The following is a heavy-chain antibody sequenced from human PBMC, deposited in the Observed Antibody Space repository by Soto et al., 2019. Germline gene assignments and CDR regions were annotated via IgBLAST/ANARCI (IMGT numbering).Heavy chain of an antibody. V-gene: IGHV3-53*04. CDR2: IYSGGST. J-gene: IGHJ6*03. D-gene: IGHD4-17*01. Sequence: HPGGSLRLSCAASGFTVSSNYMSWVRQAPGKGLEWVSVIYSGGSTYYADSVKGRFTISRHNSKNTLYLQMNSLRAEDTAVYYCAREYGDSYYYYYMDVWGKGTTVTVSS. CDR1: GFTVSSNY. CDR3: AREYGDSYYYYYMDV.